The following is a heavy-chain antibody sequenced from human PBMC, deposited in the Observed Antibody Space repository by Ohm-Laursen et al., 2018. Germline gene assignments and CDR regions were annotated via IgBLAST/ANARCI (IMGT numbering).Heavy chain of an antibody. CDR1: GGSISSYY. CDR3: ARLGKSSGTDY. Sequence: SETLSLTCTVSGGSISSYYWSWIRQPPGKGLEWIGYIYYSGSTNYNSSLKSRVTISLDTSRNQFSLKLSSVTAADTAVYYCARLGKSSGTDYWGQGALVTVSS. V-gene: IGHV4-59*08. J-gene: IGHJ4*02. CDR2: IYYSGST. D-gene: IGHD3-22*01.